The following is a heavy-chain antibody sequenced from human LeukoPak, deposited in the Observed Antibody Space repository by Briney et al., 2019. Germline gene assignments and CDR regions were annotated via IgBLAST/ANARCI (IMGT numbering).Heavy chain of an antibody. Sequence: TGGSLRLSCAASGFTFSNYGMHRVRQAPGKGLEWVASLSFDGSNKYYADSVKGRFTISGDNSKNTLFLQMNRLRVEDTAVYYCAKDLDIVLFPTFNCDYWGQGTLVTVSS. CDR1: GFTFSNYG. V-gene: IGHV3-30*18. J-gene: IGHJ4*02. CDR2: LSFDGSNK. D-gene: IGHD2-2*03. CDR3: AKDLDIVLFPTFNCDY.